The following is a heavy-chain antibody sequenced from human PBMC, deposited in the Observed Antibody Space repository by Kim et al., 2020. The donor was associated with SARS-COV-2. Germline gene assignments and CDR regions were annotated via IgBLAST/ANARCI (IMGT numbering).Heavy chain of an antibody. Sequence: GGSLRLSCAASGFTFSSYSMNWVRQAPGKGLEWVSSISSSSYIYYADSVKGRFTISRDNAKNSLYLQMNSLRAEDTAVYYCARDPICSGGSCYSRAFDIWGQGTMVTVSS. CDR1: GFTFSSYS. CDR3: ARDPICSGGSCYSRAFDI. CDR2: ISSSSYI. D-gene: IGHD2-15*01. V-gene: IGHV3-21*01. J-gene: IGHJ3*02.